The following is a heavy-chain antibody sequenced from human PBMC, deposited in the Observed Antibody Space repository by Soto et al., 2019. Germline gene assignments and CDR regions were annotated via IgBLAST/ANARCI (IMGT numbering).Heavy chain of an antibody. CDR3: AKCGSSGWYGWFDP. CDR2: IYWNDDK. D-gene: IGHD6-19*01. J-gene: IGHJ5*02. Sequence: QITLKESGPTLVKPTQTLTLTCILAGFSPRTSGVGVGWLRQPPGKALEWLGFIYWNDDKRYSPSLKSMLTITKDTSKNQVVLTMTHMDPVETASYYCAKCGSSGWYGWFDPWGQGTLVTVSS. CDR1: GFSPRTSGVG. V-gene: IGHV2-5*01.